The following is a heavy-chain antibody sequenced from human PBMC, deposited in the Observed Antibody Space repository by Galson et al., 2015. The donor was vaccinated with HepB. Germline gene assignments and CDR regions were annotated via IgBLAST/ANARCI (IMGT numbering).Heavy chain of an antibody. Sequence: CAISGDSVSTNSAAWNWIRQSPSRGLEWLGRTYYRVKWDNDYAPSVKGRITFKPDTSKNQFSLELKSVSPEDTAVYYCAREALNWNNAAFNYYGLDIWGQGTTVIVSS. CDR1: GDSVSTNSAA. J-gene: IGHJ6*02. CDR3: AREALNWNNAAFNYYGLDI. D-gene: IGHD1/OR15-1a*01. V-gene: IGHV6-1*01. CDR2: TYYRVKWDN.